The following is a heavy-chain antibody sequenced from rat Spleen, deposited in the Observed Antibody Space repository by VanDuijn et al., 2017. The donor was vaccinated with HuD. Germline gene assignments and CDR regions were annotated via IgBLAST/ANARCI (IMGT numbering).Heavy chain of an antibody. V-gene: IGHV5-29*01. CDR1: GFTFSDYY. D-gene: IGHD1-2*01. CDR3: TRHFSPADYYSSFPVLY. CDR2: ISYDGSST. Sequence: EVQLVESGGGLVQPGNSLKLSCAASGFTFSDYYMAWVRQAPTKGLEWVATISYDGSSTYYRDSVKGRFTIARDNAKSTLYLQMDSLRSEDTATYYCTRHFSPADYYSSFPVLYWGQGTLVTVSS. J-gene: IGHJ3*01.